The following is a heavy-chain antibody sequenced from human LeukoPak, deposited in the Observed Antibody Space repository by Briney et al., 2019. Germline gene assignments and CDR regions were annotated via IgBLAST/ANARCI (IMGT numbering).Heavy chain of an antibody. CDR3: ARRYCSGGSCYSFRGDWFDP. CDR1: GFTFSGYW. V-gene: IGHV3-7*01. CDR2: INQNGGEK. J-gene: IGHJ5*02. D-gene: IGHD2-15*01. Sequence: PGGSLRLSCADSGFTFSGYWMNWVRQAPGKGLEWVANINQNGGEKYYVDSVKGRFTISRDNGKNSLYLQMNSLRAEDTAVYYCARRYCSGGSCYSFRGDWFDPWGQGTLVTVSS.